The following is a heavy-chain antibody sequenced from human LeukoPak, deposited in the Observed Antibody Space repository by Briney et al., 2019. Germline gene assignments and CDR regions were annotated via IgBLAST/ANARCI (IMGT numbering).Heavy chain of an antibody. CDR2: INPNSGGT. CDR3: ARERKGIAVAGTVDWFDP. V-gene: IGHV1-2*02. Sequence: ASVKVSCKASGYTFTGYYMHWVRQAPGQGLEWMGWINPNSGGTNYAQKFQGRVTMTRDTSISTAYMELGRLRSDDTAVYYCARERKGIAVAGTVDWFDPWGQGTLVTVSS. D-gene: IGHD6-19*01. CDR1: GYTFTGYY. J-gene: IGHJ5*02.